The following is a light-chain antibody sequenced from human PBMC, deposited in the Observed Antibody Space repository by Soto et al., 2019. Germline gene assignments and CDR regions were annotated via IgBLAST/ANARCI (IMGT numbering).Light chain of an antibody. CDR2: AAS. CDR3: QHLNDYRYT. J-gene: IGKJ2*01. CDR1: QAISGS. Sequence: DIQLTQSPSFLSASVGDRVTITCRASQAISGSFAWYQHNPGKAPKLLIYAASTLQNGVPSSFSGSRSGTEFTLTISSLQPEDFATYYCQHLNDYRYTFGQGTKVEIK. V-gene: IGKV1-9*01.